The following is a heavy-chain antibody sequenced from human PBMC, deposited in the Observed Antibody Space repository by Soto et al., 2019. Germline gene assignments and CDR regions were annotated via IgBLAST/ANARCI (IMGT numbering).Heavy chain of an antibody. CDR3: ARDAVDVTKMVFVSPIDY. CDR1: GFMFRNHA. D-gene: IGHD2-8*01. CDR2: ISFDGAND. Sequence: QVHLVESGGGVVQPGRSLRLSCAASGFMFRNHAMHWVRQAPGKGLDWVAVISFDGANDFYADSVKGRFTISRDNSRNTLYLQMDSLTAEHTAVYYCARDAVDVTKMVFVSPIDYWGQGALVTVSS. V-gene: IGHV3-30-3*01. J-gene: IGHJ4*02.